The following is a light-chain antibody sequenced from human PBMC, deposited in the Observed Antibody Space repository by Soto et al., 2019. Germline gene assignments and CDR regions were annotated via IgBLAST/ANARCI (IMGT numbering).Light chain of an antibody. CDR3: AAWDDSLKGVV. V-gene: IGLV1-44*01. CDR1: SSNIGSNP. Sequence: QSVMTQAPSASGAPGQRVTISCSGSSSNIGSNPVNWFQQLPGTAPKLLIYSNTQRPSGVPDRVSGSKSGTSASLSISGLQSEDEADYYCAAWDDSLKGVVFGGGTKVTVL. CDR2: SNT. J-gene: IGLJ2*01.